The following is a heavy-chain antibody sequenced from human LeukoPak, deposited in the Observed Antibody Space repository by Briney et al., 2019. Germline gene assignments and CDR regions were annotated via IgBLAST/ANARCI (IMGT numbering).Heavy chain of an antibody. D-gene: IGHD3-22*01. V-gene: IGHV1-2*02. Sequence: ASVKVSCKASGCTFTGYYMHWVRQAPGQVLEWMGWINPNSGGTNYAQKFQGRVTMTRDTSISTAYMELSRLRSDDAAVYYCAREVTMIVVVITHHAWYYGMDVWGQGTTVTVSS. CDR1: GCTFTGYY. J-gene: IGHJ6*02. CDR3: AREVTMIVVVITHHAWYYGMDV. CDR2: INPNSGGT.